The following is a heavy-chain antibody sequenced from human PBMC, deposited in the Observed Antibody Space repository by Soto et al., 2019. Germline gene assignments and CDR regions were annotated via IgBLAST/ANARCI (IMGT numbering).Heavy chain of an antibody. CDR3: ARRYGGNLDY. V-gene: IGHV4-59*08. J-gene: IGHJ4*02. CDR2: IYYSGST. Sequence: SETLSLTCTVSGGSISRYYWSWIRQPPGKGLEWTGYIYYSGSTNYNPSLKSRVTISVDTSKNQFSLKLSSVTAADTAVYYCARRYGGNLDYWGQGTLVTVSS. D-gene: IGHD1-26*01. CDR1: GGSISRYY.